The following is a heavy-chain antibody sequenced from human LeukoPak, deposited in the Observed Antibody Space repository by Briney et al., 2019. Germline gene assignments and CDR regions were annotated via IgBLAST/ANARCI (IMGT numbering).Heavy chain of an antibody. Sequence: PGGSLRLSCAASGFTVSSNYMSWVRQAPGKGLEWVSSISSSSSYIYYADSVKGRFTISRDNAKNSLYLQMNSLRAEDTAVYYCARSPYGGNSADYWGQGTLVTVSS. CDR2: ISSSSSYI. CDR3: ARSPYGGNSADY. D-gene: IGHD4-23*01. V-gene: IGHV3-21*01. CDR1: GFTVSSNY. J-gene: IGHJ4*02.